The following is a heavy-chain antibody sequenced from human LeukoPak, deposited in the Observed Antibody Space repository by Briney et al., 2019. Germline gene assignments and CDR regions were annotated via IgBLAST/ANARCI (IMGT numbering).Heavy chain of an antibody. Sequence: PSETLSLTCAVYGGSFSGYYWSWIRQPPGKGLEWIGEINHSGSTNYNPSLKSRVTISVDTSKNQFSLKLSSVTAADTAVYYCARLRVGYYYYMDVWGKGTTVTISS. D-gene: IGHD1-26*01. J-gene: IGHJ6*03. CDR2: INHSGST. CDR1: GGSFSGYY. V-gene: IGHV4-34*01. CDR3: ARLRVGYYYYMDV.